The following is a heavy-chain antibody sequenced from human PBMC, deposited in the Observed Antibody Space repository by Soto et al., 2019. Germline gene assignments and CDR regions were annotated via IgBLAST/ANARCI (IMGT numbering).Heavy chain of an antibody. CDR2: IYYSGST. CDR3: ARHQLNYGDYVYYYYYYMDV. V-gene: IGHV4-39*01. J-gene: IGHJ6*03. Sequence: SETLSLTCTVSGVSISSSSYYWGWIRQPPGKGLEWIGSIYYSGSTYYNPSLKSRVTISVDTSKNQFSLKLSSVTAADTAVYYCARHQLNYGDYVYYYYYYMDVWGKGTTVTVSS. D-gene: IGHD4-17*01. CDR1: GVSISSSSYY.